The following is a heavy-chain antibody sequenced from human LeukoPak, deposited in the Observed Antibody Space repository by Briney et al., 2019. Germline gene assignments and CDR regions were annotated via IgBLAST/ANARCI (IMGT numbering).Heavy chain of an antibody. CDR3: AKGSLLWFGELYH. Sequence: GGSLRLSCAASGFTFDDYAMHWVRQPPGRGLEWVSLISGDGGGTFYTDSVEGRFSISKDNSKKSLYLQMSSLRTEDTALYYCAKGSLLWFGELYHWGQGTLVTVSS. CDR2: ISGDGGGT. CDR1: GFTFDDYA. V-gene: IGHV3-43*02. J-gene: IGHJ5*02. D-gene: IGHD3-10*01.